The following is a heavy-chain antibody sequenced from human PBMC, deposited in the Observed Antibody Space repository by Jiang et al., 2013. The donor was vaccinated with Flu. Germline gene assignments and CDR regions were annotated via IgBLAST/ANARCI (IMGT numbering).Heavy chain of an antibody. V-gene: IGHV3-30*02. CDR3: ATLRGSSYDTYLMDS. D-gene: IGHD3-9*01. J-gene: IGHJ4*02. CDR1: GFTFSLYG. Sequence: SCAASGFTFSLYGMSWVRQAPGKGLEWVAFIWFDATNKYYGDSVKGRFTISRDNSKNTLYLQMSSLSTEDTAMYYCATLRGSSYDTYLMDSWGQGTLVTVSS. CDR2: IWFDATNK.